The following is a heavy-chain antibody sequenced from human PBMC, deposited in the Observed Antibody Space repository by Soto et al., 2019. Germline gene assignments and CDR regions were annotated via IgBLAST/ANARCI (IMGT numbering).Heavy chain of an antibody. CDR2: ISHDGSEK. CDR1: GFTFRNYA. CDR3: VRAPGSATVTTSYVDY. V-gene: IGHV3-30*03. Sequence: TGGSLRLSCAASGFTFRNYAMHWVRQAPGKGLEWVVVISHDGSEKYYADSLEGRFTISRDNSNNTLYLQMNSLTDEDTAVYYCVRAPGSATVTTSYVDYWGQGTLVTVSS. J-gene: IGHJ4*02. D-gene: IGHD4-17*01.